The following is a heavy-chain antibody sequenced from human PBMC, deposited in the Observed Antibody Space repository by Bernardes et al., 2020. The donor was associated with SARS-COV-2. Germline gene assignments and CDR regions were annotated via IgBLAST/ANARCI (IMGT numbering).Heavy chain of an antibody. CDR2: ISAYNGNT. J-gene: IGHJ5*02. V-gene: IGHV1-18*04. CDR3: AREAVVVPAAMLVNWFDP. CDR1: GYTFTSYG. D-gene: IGHD2-2*01. Sequence: SVKVSCKASGYTFTSYGISWVRQAPGQGLEWMGWISAYNGNTNYAQKLQGRVTMTTDTSTSTAYMELRSLRSDDTAVYYCAREAVVVPAAMLVNWFDPWGQGTLVTVSS.